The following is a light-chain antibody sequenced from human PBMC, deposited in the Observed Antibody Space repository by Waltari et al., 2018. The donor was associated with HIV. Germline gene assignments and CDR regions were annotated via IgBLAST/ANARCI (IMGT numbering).Light chain of an antibody. CDR3: QQYNTYPRT. V-gene: IGKV1-5*03. CDR2: RAS. Sequence: DIQMTQSPSTLSASVGDRVTITCRASQSISNWLAWYQQKPGKAPKFLIYRASNLESGVPSRFSGSGSGTEFTLTISSLQPDDFATYFCQQYNTYPRTSGQGTKVEIK. CDR1: QSISNW. J-gene: IGKJ1*01.